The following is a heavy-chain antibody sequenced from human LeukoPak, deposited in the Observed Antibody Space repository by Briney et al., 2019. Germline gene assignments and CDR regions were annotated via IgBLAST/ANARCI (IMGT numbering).Heavy chain of an antibody. J-gene: IGHJ4*02. CDR2: IYHSGST. Sequence: SETLSLTCAVSGYSITSRYYWGCIRQPPGKGLEWIGSIYHSGSTYYNPSLKSRLTISVDTSKNQFSLKLSSVTAADTAVYYCARDLNYYDSSGFWDYWGQGTLVTVSS. D-gene: IGHD3-22*01. CDR1: GYSITSRYY. CDR3: ARDLNYYDSSGFWDY. V-gene: IGHV4-38-2*02.